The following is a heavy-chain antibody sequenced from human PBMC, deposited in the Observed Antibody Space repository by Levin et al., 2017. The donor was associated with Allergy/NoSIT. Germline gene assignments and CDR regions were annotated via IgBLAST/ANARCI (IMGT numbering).Heavy chain of an antibody. CDR1: GFTFSNAW. CDR3: TTDIVVMFSAMGY. CDR2: IKSKSDGGAI. D-gene: IGHD2-15*01. Sequence: NPGGSLRLSCAASGFTFSNAWMTWVRQAPGKGLEWLGRIKSKSDGGAIEYAAPVQGRFTISRDDAEKTLFLQMNSLRTEDTGMYYCTTDIVVMFSAMGYWGQGTLVTVSS. V-gene: IGHV3-15*01. J-gene: IGHJ4*02.